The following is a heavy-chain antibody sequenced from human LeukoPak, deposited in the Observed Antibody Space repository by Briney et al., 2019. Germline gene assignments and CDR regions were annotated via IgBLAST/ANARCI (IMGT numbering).Heavy chain of an antibody. CDR3: ARESNSGYYLSY. D-gene: IGHD3-22*01. CDR2: IYSGGRT. CDR1: GFTVSSNY. Sequence: GGSLRLSCAASGFTVSSNYMSWVRQAPGKGLEWVSVIYSGGRTYYADSVKGRFTISRDNSKNTLYLQMNSLRAEDTTVYYCARESNSGYYLSYWGQGTLVTVSS. J-gene: IGHJ4*02. V-gene: IGHV3-66*01.